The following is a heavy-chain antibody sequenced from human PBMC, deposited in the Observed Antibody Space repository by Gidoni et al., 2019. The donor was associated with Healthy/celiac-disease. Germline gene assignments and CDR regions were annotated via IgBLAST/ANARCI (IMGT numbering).Heavy chain of an antibody. CDR3: ARETEPPPYLSFDP. Sequence: QVQLAQSGAEVKKPGASVKVSCTASGYTFTSYGISWVRQVSGQGLEWMGWISADNGNTNYAQRLQGRVTMTTDTSTSTAYMELRSLRADDTAVYYCARETEPPPYLSFDPWGQGTLVTVSS. CDR2: ISADNGNT. D-gene: IGHD1-26*01. CDR1: GYTFTSYG. J-gene: IGHJ5*02. V-gene: IGHV1-18*01.